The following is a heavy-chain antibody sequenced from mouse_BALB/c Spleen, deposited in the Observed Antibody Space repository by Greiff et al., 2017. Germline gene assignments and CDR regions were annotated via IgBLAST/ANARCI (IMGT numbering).Heavy chain of an antibody. J-gene: IGHJ3*01. D-gene: IGHD1-2*01. CDR2: ISDGGSYT. CDR3: ARDGYATAPPFAY. Sequence: EVQRVESGGGLVKPGGSLKLSCAASGFTFSDYYMYWVRQTPEKRLEWVATISDGGSYTYYPDSVKGRFTISRDNAKNNLYLQMSSLKSEDTAMYYCARDGYATAPPFAYWGQGTLVTVSA. V-gene: IGHV5-4*02. CDR1: GFTFSDYY.